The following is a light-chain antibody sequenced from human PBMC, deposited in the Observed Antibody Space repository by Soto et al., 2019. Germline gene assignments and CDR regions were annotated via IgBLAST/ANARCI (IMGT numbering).Light chain of an antibody. J-gene: IGLJ3*02. CDR3: LLSCSGIRV. CDR1: AGAVTSGRY. V-gene: IGLV7-46*01. CDR2: DTN. Sequence: QAVVTQEPSLTVSPGGTVTLTCGSSAGAVTSGRYPYWIQQKPGPAPRTLIYDTNIKHSCTPARFSGSILGDKAALTLSGAQPDAEAEYHCLLSCSGIRVFGGGPMLTVL.